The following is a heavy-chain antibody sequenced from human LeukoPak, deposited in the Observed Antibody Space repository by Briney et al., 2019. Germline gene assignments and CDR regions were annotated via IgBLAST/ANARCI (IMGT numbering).Heavy chain of an antibody. V-gene: IGHV3-30-3*01. J-gene: IGHJ6*02. CDR3: ASSGSYGPYYYYGMDV. Sequence: GGSLRLSCAASGFTFSSYAMHWVRLAPGKELEWVAVISYDGSNKYYADSVKGRFTISRDNSKNTLYLQMNSLRAEDTAVYYCASSGSYGPYYYYGMDVWGQGTTVTVSS. CDR2: ISYDGSNK. CDR1: GFTFSSYA. D-gene: IGHD1-26*01.